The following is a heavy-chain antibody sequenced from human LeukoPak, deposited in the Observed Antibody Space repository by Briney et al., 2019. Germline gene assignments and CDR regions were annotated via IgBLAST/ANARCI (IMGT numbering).Heavy chain of an antibody. D-gene: IGHD5-24*01. CDR2: IKEDGSEK. J-gene: IGHJ4*02. V-gene: IGHV3-7*01. CDR3: ARGGGYYFDY. Sequence: GGSLRLSCAASGFTFSTYWMIWVRQAPGKGLEWVANIKEDGSEKYYVDSVKGRFTISKDNAKNSLYLQMNSLRAEDTAVYYCARGGGYYFDYLGQGTLVTVSS. CDR1: GFTFSTYW.